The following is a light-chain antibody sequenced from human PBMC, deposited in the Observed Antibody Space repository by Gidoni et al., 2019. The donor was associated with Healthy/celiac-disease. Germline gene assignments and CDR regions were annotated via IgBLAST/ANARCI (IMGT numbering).Light chain of an antibody. V-gene: IGKV3-15*01. J-gene: IGKJ4*01. CDR1: QSVSSN. CDR2: GAS. CDR3: QQYNNWPMLT. Sequence: EIVMTQSPATLSVSPGDRATLSCRASQSVSSNLAWYQQTPGQAPRLLIYGASTRATGIPARFSGSGSGTEFTLTISSLQSEDFAVYDCQQYNNWPMLTCXGXTKVEIK.